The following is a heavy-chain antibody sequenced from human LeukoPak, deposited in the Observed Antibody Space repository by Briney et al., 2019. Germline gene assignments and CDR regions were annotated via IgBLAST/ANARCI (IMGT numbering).Heavy chain of an antibody. CDR1: GGTFSSYA. V-gene: IGHV1-69*05. Sequence: GASVKASCKASGGTFSSYAISWVRQAPGQGLEWMGGIIPIFGTANYAQKFQGRVTITTDESTSTAYMELSSLRSEDTAVYYCARSLTGTTLCAFDIWGQGTMVTVSS. CDR2: IIPIFGTA. J-gene: IGHJ3*02. CDR3: ARSLTGTTLCAFDI. D-gene: IGHD1-7*01.